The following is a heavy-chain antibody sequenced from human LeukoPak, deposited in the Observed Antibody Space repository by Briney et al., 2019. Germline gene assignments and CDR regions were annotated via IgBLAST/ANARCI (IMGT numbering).Heavy chain of an antibody. Sequence: GGSLRLSCAASGFSFSDYWMTWVRQAPGRGLEWVANIKEDGSEKHYVDSVKGRFTISRDNAKSSLYLQMNSLRAEDTAVYYCARVYGSGTYLFDYWAREPWSPSPQ. V-gene: IGHV3-7*03. CDR3: ARVYGSGTYLFDY. CDR1: GFSFSDYW. D-gene: IGHD3-10*01. J-gene: IGHJ4*02. CDR2: IKEDGSEK.